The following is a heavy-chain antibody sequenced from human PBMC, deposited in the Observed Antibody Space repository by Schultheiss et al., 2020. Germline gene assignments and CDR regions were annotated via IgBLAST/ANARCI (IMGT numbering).Heavy chain of an antibody. J-gene: IGHJ4*02. CDR2: IWYDGSNK. Sequence: WGSLRLSCAASGFTFSSYGMHWVRQAPGKGLEWVAVIWYDGSNKYYADSVKGRFTISRNNSKNTLYLQMNILRAEDTAVYYCAGGSYSPFDYWGQGTLVTVSS. V-gene: IGHV3-33*01. CDR1: GFTFSSYG. CDR3: AGGSYSPFDY. D-gene: IGHD1-26*01.